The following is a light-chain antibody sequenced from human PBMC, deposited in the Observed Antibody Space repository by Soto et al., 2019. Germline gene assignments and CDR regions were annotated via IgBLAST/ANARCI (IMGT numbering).Light chain of an antibody. J-gene: IGKJ5*01. CDR1: QSVSSN. CDR3: QQYHNWPIT. V-gene: IGKV3-15*01. Sequence: EIVMTQSASTLSGSAGERATLSCRASQSVSSNLAWYQQKTGQAPRLLMFRTSSRATGFPARFSGSGSGTEFNLTISSLQPEDFAVYYCQQYHNWPITFGQGTRLEIK. CDR2: RTS.